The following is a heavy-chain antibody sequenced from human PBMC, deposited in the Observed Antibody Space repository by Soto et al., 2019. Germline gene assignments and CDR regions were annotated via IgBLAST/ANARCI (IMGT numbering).Heavy chain of an antibody. Sequence: GGSLRLSCAASGFTFSSYGMHWVRQAPGKGLEWVAVISYDGSNKYYADSVKGRFTISRDNSKNTLYLQMNSLRAEGTAVYYCARDQGGSDYYYYGMDVWGQGTTVTVS. V-gene: IGHV3-30*03. CDR1: GFTFSSYG. J-gene: IGHJ6*02. CDR3: ARDQGGSDYYYYGMDV. D-gene: IGHD1-26*01. CDR2: ISYDGSNK.